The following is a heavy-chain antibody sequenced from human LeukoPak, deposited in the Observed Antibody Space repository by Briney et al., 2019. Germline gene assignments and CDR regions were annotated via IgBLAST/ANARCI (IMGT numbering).Heavy chain of an antibody. CDR1: GFTFSSYE. CDR2: ISSSGSTI. CDR3: ARVVSELRDGTDI. D-gene: IGHD1-7*01. J-gene: IGHJ3*02. Sequence: GGSLRLSCAASGFTFSSYEMNWVRQAPGKGLEWVSYISSSGSTIYYADSVKGRFTISRDNAKKSLYVQMNSLRAEDTAVYYCARVVSELRDGTDIWGQGTMVTASS. V-gene: IGHV3-48*03.